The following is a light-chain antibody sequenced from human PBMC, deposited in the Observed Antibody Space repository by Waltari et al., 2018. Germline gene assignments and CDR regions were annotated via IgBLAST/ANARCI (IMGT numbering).Light chain of an antibody. CDR2: EVN. Sequence: QSALTQPASVSGSPGQSITLPCTGTSSDVGSYNLVSWYQQRPGKAPRLMIYEVNKRPQGVSIRCSGSKSGNTASLTISGLQAEDEADYYCCSYAGSPTFVIFGGGSKLTVL. J-gene: IGLJ2*01. V-gene: IGLV2-23*02. CDR1: SSDVGSYNL. CDR3: CSYAGSPTFVI.